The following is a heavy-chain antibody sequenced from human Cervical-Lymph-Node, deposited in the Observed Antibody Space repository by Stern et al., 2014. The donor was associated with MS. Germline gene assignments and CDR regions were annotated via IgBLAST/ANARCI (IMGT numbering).Heavy chain of an antibody. V-gene: IGHV1-69*01. D-gene: IGHD3/OR15-3a*01. Sequence: QVQLGQSGAEVKRPGSSVRVSCEVFGGTFSSTGINWVRQAPGRGLEWVGGIIPIFGPKYAPEFLGTVTISADESASTAYLDLRSLISADTAVFYCVGPDFHLWGQGTLVTVSS. J-gene: IGHJ5*02. CDR2: IIPIFGP. CDR1: GGTFSSTG. CDR3: VGPDFHL.